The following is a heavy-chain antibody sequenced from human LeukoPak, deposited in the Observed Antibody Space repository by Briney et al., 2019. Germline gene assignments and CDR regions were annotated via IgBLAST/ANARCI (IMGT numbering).Heavy chain of an antibody. V-gene: IGHV1-3*01. Sequence: ASVKVSCKASGYTFTSYAMHWVRQAPGQRLEWMGWINAGNGNTKYSQKFQGRVTITRDTSAGTAYMELSSLRSEDTAVYYCARSGIAAAGYNWFDPWGQGTLVTVSS. CDR3: ARSGIAAAGYNWFDP. J-gene: IGHJ5*02. D-gene: IGHD6-13*01. CDR2: INAGNGNT. CDR1: GYTFTSYA.